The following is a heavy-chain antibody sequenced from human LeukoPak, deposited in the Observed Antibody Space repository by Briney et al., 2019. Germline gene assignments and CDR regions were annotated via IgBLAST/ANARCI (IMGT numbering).Heavy chain of an antibody. CDR1: GFTFSSYA. V-gene: IGHV3-20*04. Sequence: GGSLRLSCAASGFTFSSYAMSWVRQAPGKGLEWVSTINWNGGSTGYADSVKGRFTISRDNAKNSLYLQMNSLRAEDTALYYCARVSDISVAAYFDYWGQGTLVTVSS. J-gene: IGHJ4*02. CDR2: INWNGGST. CDR3: ARVSDISVAAYFDY. D-gene: IGHD6-19*01.